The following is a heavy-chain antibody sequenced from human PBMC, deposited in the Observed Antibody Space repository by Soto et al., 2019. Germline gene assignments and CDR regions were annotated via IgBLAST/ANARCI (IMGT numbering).Heavy chain of an antibody. CDR2: IYYSGST. CDR1: GFSISSSSYY. D-gene: IGHD2-15*01. Sequence: SETLSLTCTVSGFSISSSSYYWVWIRQPPGKGLEWIGSIYYSGSTYYNPSLKSRVTISVDTSKNQFSLKLSSVTAADTAVYYCARHTPAISISDHWGQGTLVTAPQ. V-gene: IGHV4-39*01. J-gene: IGHJ4*02. CDR3: ARHTPAISISDH.